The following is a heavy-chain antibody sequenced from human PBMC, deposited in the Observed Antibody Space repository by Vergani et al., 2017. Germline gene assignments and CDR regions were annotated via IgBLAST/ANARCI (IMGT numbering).Heavy chain of an antibody. J-gene: IGHJ4*02. CDR1: GFTFSHYS. D-gene: IGHD6-19*01. CDR3: ARDLRAYIAVAGTGDY. CDR2: ISGNNDDV. Sequence: EVQMVESGGGLVKPGGSLRLSCVASGFTFSHYSMNLVRQAPGKGLEWVSSISGNNDDVYYADSVKGRFTISRDNSKNTLYLQMNSLRAEDTAVYYCARDLRAYIAVAGTGDYWGQGTLVTVSS. V-gene: IGHV3-21*01.